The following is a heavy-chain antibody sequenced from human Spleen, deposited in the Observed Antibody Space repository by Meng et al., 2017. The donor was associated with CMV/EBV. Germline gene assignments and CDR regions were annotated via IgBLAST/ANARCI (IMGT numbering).Heavy chain of an antibody. V-gene: IGHV3-21*01. CDR1: GCTFSNFA. Sequence: SGCTFSNFARSWVRQAPVKGLEWVSSISPTSSYIYYADSVKGRFTISRDNAKNSVYLQMNSLRGEDTSVYYCVRAGATVSTSNNWFDPWGQGNLVTVSS. J-gene: IGHJ5*02. CDR2: ISPTSSYI. CDR3: VRAGATVSTSNNWFDP. D-gene: IGHD4-11*01.